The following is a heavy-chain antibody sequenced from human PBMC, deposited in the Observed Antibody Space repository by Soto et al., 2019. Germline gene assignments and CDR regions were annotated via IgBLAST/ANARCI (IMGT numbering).Heavy chain of an antibody. CDR1: GYDFNNYG. J-gene: IGHJ1*01. V-gene: IGHV1-18*01. CDR2: ISADNGNT. CDR3: ARDRRLVRAARPEYFQH. Sequence: QVQLVQSGAEVKKPGASVKVSCKASGYDFNNYGISWVRQAPGQGLEWMGWISADNGNTNNAQKFQGRVTMTTDPSTRTVYMELTSLSADDTAVYYCARDRRLVRAARPEYFQHWGQGTLVTVSS. D-gene: IGHD1-26*01.